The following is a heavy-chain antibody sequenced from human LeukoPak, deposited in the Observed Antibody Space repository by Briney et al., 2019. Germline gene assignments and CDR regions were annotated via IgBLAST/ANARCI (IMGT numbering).Heavy chain of an antibody. CDR1: GFTFSDYY. J-gene: IGHJ5*02. Sequence: GGSLRLSCAASGFTFSDYYMSWIRQAPGKGLEWVSYISSSGYTIYYADSVKGRFTISRDNAENSLYLQMNSLRAEDTAVYYCAKAKGYSSFDPWGQGTLVTVSS. V-gene: IGHV3-11*01. CDR3: AKAKGYSSFDP. CDR2: ISSSGYTI. D-gene: IGHD2-15*01.